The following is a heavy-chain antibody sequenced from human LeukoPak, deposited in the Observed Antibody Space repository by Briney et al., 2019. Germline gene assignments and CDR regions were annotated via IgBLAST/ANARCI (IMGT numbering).Heavy chain of an antibody. Sequence: GESLKISCKGSGYTFSNSWIGWVRQMPGRGLEFMGVIYPADSNTAYSPSFQGQVTISADKSLSTAYLQWNSLKASDTAMYYCARQTAMGRSGDYWGQGTLVTVSS. CDR3: ARQTAMGRSGDY. D-gene: IGHD5-18*01. V-gene: IGHV5-51*01. CDR2: IYPADSNT. CDR1: GYTFSNSW. J-gene: IGHJ4*02.